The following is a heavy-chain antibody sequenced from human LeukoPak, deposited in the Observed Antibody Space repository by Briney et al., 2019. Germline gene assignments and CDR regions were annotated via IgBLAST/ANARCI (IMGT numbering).Heavy chain of an antibody. Sequence: ASVKVSCKASGYTFTNYIINWVRQAPGQGLEFMGWINTYNGNPTYAQAFIGRFVFSVDTSASTAYLQISSLKTEDTAVYYCASMGANGFDIWGQGTTVTVSS. CDR3: ASMGANGFDI. CDR2: INTYNGNP. V-gene: IGHV7-4-1*02. J-gene: IGHJ3*02. D-gene: IGHD3-16*01. CDR1: GYTFTNYI.